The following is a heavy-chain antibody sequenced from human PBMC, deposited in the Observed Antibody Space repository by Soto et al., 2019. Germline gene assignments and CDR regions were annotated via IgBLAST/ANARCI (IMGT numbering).Heavy chain of an antibody. V-gene: IGHV1-69*01. Sequence: QGQLVQSGPEVKKPGSSVKVSCKDSGGLFSSFAISWVRQAPGQRLEWVGGIIPVFGTTNYAEKFQARVTITADESTNTAYMELSSLTSGDTAMYYCARGGGPYVWFNEFWGQGTLVTVSS. CDR3: ARGGGPYVWFNEF. J-gene: IGHJ4*02. CDR1: GGLFSSFA. D-gene: IGHD2-21*01. CDR2: IIPVFGTT.